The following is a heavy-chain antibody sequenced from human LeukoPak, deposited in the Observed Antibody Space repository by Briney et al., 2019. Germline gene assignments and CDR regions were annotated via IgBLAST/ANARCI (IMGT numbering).Heavy chain of an antibody. CDR2: IYYTGST. V-gene: IGHV4-59*01. D-gene: IGHD2-2*01. CDR1: GFTFSSYA. Sequence: GSLRLSCAASGFTFSSYAMSWVRQAPGKGLEWIGYIYYTGSTNYNPSLKSRVTTSVDTSKNQFSLKLSSVTVADTAVYYCARDCSSTSCYDYWGQGTLVTVSS. J-gene: IGHJ4*02. CDR3: ARDCSSTSCYDY.